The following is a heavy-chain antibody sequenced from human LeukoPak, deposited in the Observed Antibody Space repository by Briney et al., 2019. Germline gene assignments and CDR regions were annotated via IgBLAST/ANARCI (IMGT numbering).Heavy chain of an antibody. J-gene: IGHJ4*02. CDR2: INPSGGST. CDR1: GYTFTSYY. Sequence: ASVKVSCKASGYTFTSYYMHWVRQAPGQGLEWMGIINPSGGSTSYAQKFQGRVTMTRDTSTSTVYMELSSLRSEDTAVYYCAKSESYSSGYYYEPWAASYYFDYWSQGTLVTVSS. CDR3: AKSESYSSGYYYEPWAASYYFDY. V-gene: IGHV1-46*01. D-gene: IGHD3-22*01.